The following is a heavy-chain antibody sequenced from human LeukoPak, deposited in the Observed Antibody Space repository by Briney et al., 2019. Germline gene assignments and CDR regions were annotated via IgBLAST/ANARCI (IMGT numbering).Heavy chain of an antibody. D-gene: IGHD3-10*01. CDR3: AVGEYYYYYMDV. Sequence: PSETLSLTCTVSGGSISSGSYYWSWIRQPAGKGLEWIGRIYTSGSTNYNPSLKSRVTISVDTSKNQFSLKLSSVTAADTAVYYCAVGEYYYYYMDVWGKGTTVTIPS. J-gene: IGHJ6*03. V-gene: IGHV4-61*02. CDR1: GGSISSGSYY. CDR2: IYTSGST.